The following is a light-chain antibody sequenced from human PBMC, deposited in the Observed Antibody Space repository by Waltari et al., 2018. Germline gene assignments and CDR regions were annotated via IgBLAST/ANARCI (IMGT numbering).Light chain of an antibody. CDR2: GAS. CDR1: QSVSRN. CDR3: QQYNNWPPWT. Sequence: EIVMTQSPATLSVSPGDRATLSCRASQSVSRNLALYQQKPGQAPRLLIYGASTRATGIPARFSGSGSGTEFTLTISSLQSEDFAVYYCQQYNNWPPWTFGQGTKVEIK. V-gene: IGKV3-15*01. J-gene: IGKJ1*01.